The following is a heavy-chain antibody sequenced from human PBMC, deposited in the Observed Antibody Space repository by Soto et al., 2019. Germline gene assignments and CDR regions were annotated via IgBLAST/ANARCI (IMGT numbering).Heavy chain of an antibody. CDR3: ARAPTIYCDYVDYYYGMEF. V-gene: IGHV4-59*08. Sequence: SETLSLTCTVSGGSISSYCWSWSLQPPWKGLEWIAYIFDSGNANYNPSLKSRVTISVDTSKNQFSLKLTSVTAADTAVYYCARAPTIYCDYVDYYYGMEFWGQGTTVNVSS. D-gene: IGHD4-17*01. J-gene: IGHJ6*01. CDR1: GGSISSYC. CDR2: IFDSGNA.